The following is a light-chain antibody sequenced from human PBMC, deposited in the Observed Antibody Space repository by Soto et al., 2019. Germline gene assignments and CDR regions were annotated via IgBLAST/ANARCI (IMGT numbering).Light chain of an antibody. CDR1: QSVSSSY. CDR3: QQYGSSPWT. Sequence: DIVLTQSPGTLSLSPGERATLSCRASQSVSSSYLAWYQQKPGQAPRLLIYGASSRATGIPDRFSGSGSGTEFTLTISSLEPEDFAVYYCQQYGSSPWTFGQGTKVEIK. V-gene: IGKV3-20*01. J-gene: IGKJ1*01. CDR2: GAS.